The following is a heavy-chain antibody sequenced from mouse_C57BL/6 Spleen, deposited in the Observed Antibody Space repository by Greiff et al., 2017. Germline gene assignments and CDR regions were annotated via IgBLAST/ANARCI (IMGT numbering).Heavy chain of an antibody. J-gene: IGHJ4*01. D-gene: IGHD3-2*02. Sequence: QVQLQQPGAELVMPGASVKLSCKASGYTFTSYWMHWVKQRPGQGLEWIGEIDPSDSYTNYNQKFKGKSTLTVDKSSSTAYMQLSSLTSEDSAVYYCASDSSGDYYAMDYWGQGTSVTVSS. V-gene: IGHV1-69*01. CDR3: ASDSSGDYYAMDY. CDR2: IDPSDSYT. CDR1: GYTFTSYW.